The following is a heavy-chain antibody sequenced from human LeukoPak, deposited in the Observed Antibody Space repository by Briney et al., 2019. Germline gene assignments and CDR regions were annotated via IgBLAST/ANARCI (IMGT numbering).Heavy chain of an antibody. D-gene: IGHD5-24*01. CDR1: GDSITNHY. J-gene: IGHJ5*02. V-gene: IGHV4-59*11. CDR2: IYYSGST. Sequence: SETLSLTCIVSGDSITNHYWSLIRQPPGKGLEWIGYIYYSGSTNYNPSLKSRVTISVDTSKNQFSLKLSSVTAADTAVYYCARGTRDGYGVDWFDPWGQGTLVTVSS. CDR3: ARGTRDGYGVDWFDP.